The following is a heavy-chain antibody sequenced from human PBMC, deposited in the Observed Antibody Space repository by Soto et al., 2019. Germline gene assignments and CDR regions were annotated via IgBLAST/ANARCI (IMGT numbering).Heavy chain of an antibody. CDR3: AGGRYGDY. J-gene: IGHJ4*02. CDR2: ISAHNGNT. V-gene: IGHV1-18*01. Sequence: QVHLVQSGAEVKKPGASVKVSCKGSGYAFTTYGITWVRQAPGQGLEWMGWISAHNGNTNYAQKLQGRVTVTRDTSTRTAYMELRSLRSDDTAVYYCAGGRYGDYWGQGALVPVSS. CDR1: GYAFTTYG. D-gene: IGHD1-1*01.